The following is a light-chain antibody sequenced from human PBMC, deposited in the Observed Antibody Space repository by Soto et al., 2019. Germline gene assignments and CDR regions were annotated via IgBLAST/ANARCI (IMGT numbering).Light chain of an antibody. Sequence: QLVLTQSPSASASLGASVKLTCTLSSGHSSYAIAWHQQQQEKGPRYLMKLNSDGSHSKGDGIPDRFSGSSSGAERDLTISSLQSEDEADYYCQTWGTGGVVGTGTKLTVL. V-gene: IGLV4-69*01. J-gene: IGLJ1*01. CDR3: QTWGTGGV. CDR1: SGHSSYA. CDR2: LNSDGSH.